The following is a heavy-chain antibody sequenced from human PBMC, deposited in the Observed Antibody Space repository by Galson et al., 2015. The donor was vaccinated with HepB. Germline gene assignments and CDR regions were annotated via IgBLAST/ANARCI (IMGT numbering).Heavy chain of an antibody. CDR3: ARGVGYCSSGSKCNEEGYFYGMAV. V-gene: IGHV3-11*06. Sequence: SLRLSCAASGFTFSDYYMTWIRQAPGKGLEWISDISSSSTFINYADSVKGRFTISRDNTENSLYLQMNSLRAEDTAVYYCARGVGYCSSGSKCNEEGYFYGMAVWGQGTTVTVSS. CDR2: ISSSSTFI. D-gene: IGHD2-15*01. J-gene: IGHJ6*02. CDR1: GFTFSDYY.